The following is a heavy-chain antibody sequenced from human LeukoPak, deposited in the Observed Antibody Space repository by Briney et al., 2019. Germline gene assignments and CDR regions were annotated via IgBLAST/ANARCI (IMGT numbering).Heavy chain of an antibody. D-gene: IGHD2-2*01. CDR1: GDSVSSNSAA. V-gene: IGHV6-1*01. CDR2: TYYRSKWYN. Sequence: SQTLSLTCAISGDSVSSNSAAWNWIRQSPSGGLEGLGSTYYRSKWYNDYAVSVKSRITINPDTSKNQFSLQLNSVTPEDTAVYYCARASNSSYCSSTSCFPSFDYWGQGTLVTVSS. CDR3: ARASNSSYCSSTSCFPSFDY. J-gene: IGHJ4*02.